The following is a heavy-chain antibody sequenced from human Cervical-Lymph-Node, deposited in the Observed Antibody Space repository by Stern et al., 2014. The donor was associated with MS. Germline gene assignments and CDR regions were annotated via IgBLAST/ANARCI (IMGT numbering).Heavy chain of an antibody. J-gene: IGHJ6*02. CDR2: IKRKADGGTT. CDR3: TTDSFCSTTSCYGPNYYYGLDV. V-gene: IGHV3-15*01. CDR1: GFTFNNAW. D-gene: IGHD2-2*01. Sequence: EVQLVESGGGLVKPGGSLRLSCAASGFTFNNAWMSWVRQAPGKGLEWVGRIKRKADGGTTDYAAPVKGRFTVSRDDSKNTLYLQMNSLKTEDTAVYYCTTDSFCSTTSCYGPNYYYGLDVWGQGTTVTVSS.